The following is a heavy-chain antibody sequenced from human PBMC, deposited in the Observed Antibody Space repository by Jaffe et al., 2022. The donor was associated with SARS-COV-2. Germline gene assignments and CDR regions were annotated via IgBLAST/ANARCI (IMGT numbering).Heavy chain of an antibody. CDR3: AKAHPGGSGYYPFDY. Sequence: EVQLLESGGGLVQPGGSLRLSCAASGFTFSSFAMNWVRQAPGKGLEWVSAISGGGANTYYADSVKGRFTISRDNSKNTLYLQMNSLRAEDTAVYYCAKAHPGGSGYYPFDYWGQGTLVTVSS. J-gene: IGHJ4*02. CDR1: GFTFSSFA. CDR2: ISGGGANT. D-gene: IGHD3-22*01. V-gene: IGHV3-23*01.